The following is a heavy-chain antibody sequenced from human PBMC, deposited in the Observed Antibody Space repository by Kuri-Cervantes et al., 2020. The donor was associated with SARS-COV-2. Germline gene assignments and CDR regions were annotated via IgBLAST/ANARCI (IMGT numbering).Heavy chain of an antibody. V-gene: IGHV4-39*01. CDR1: GGSISSSSYY. D-gene: IGHD3-3*01. CDR2: IYYSGST. CDR3: ARGLYTITIFGVVITPPDY. J-gene: IGHJ4*02. Sequence: SETLSLTCTVSGGSISSSSYYWGWIRQPPGKGLEWIGSIYYSGSTYYNPSLKSRVAISVDTSKNQFSLKLSSVTAADTAVYYCARGLYTITIFGVVITPPDYWGQGTLVTVSS.